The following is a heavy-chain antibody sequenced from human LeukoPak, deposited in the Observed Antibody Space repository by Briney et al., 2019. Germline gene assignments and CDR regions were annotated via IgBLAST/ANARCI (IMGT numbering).Heavy chain of an antibody. V-gene: IGHV1-69*13. Sequence: GASVKVSCKASGGTFSSYAISWVRQAPGQGLEWMGGINPIFGTANYAQKFQGRVTITADESTSTAYMELSSLRSEDTAVYYCVRSPYTAMARNDYWGQGTLVTVSS. CDR1: GGTFSSYA. CDR2: INPIFGTA. CDR3: VRSPYTAMARNDY. J-gene: IGHJ4*02. D-gene: IGHD5-18*01.